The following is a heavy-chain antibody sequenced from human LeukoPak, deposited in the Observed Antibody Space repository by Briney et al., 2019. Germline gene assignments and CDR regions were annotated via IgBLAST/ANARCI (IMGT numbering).Heavy chain of an antibody. D-gene: IGHD6-13*01. J-gene: IGHJ4*02. CDR2: ISGSGGST. V-gene: IGHV3-23*01. CDR3: AKDTHGIAAAGSLLWD. Sequence: GGSLRLSCAASGFTFEDYGMSWVRQAPGKGLEWVSGISGSGGSTYYVDSVKGRFTISRDNSKNTLYLQMNSLRAEDTAVYYCAKDTHGIAAAGSLLWDWGQGTLVTVSS. CDR1: GFTFEDYG.